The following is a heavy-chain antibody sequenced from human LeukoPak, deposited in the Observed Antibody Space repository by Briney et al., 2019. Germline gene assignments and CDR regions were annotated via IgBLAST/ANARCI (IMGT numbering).Heavy chain of an antibody. CDR3: ATPGEYHYDSSGYYTAFDI. V-gene: IGHV1-46*01. D-gene: IGHD3-22*01. Sequence: ASVKVSCKASGYTFASYYMHWVRQAPGQGLEWMVIINPSGGSTSYAQKFQGRVTMTRDTSTSTVYMELSSLRSEDTAVYYCATPGEYHYDSSGYYTAFDIWGQGTMVTVSS. CDR2: INPSGGST. J-gene: IGHJ3*02. CDR1: GYTFASYY.